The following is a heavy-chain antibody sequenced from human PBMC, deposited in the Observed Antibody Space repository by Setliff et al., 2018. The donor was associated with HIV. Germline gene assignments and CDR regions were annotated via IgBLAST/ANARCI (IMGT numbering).Heavy chain of an antibody. D-gene: IGHD2-15*01. V-gene: IGHV1-69*05. CDR1: GGTFSSYV. CDR3: ALPYCSGGNCWSSASLPPAGWFEP. Sequence: SVKVSCKASGGTFSSYVISWVRQAPGQGPEWMGGIIPMYGVTNYAQKSQGRVTITTDESTSTAYMELSSLRSEDTAVYYCALPYCSGGNCWSSASLPPAGWFEPWGQGTLVTVPS. CDR2: IIPMYGVT. J-gene: IGHJ5*02.